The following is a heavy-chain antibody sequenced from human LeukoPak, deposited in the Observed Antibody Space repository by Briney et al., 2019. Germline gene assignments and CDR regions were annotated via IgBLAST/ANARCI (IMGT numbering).Heavy chain of an antibody. J-gene: IGHJ4*02. Sequence: ASMKVSCKTSECTFTDYFIHWVRQAPGQGLEWMGWINPNTGGTDYSQRLQGRVTMTRDTSISTAYLELSRRTSVDTALYYCARSFAVVVTASPHFDYWGQGTLVTVSS. CDR2: INPNTGGT. V-gene: IGHV1-2*02. CDR3: ARSFAVVVTASPHFDY. D-gene: IGHD2-15*01. CDR1: ECTFTDYF.